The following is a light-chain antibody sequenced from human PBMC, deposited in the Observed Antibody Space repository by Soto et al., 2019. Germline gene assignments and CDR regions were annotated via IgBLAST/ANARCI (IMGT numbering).Light chain of an antibody. CDR2: EES. V-gene: IGKV1-9*01. CDR3: QQVKTYPRT. J-gene: IGKJ4*01. CDR1: QSISSY. Sequence: DIQMTQSPSSLSASVGDRVTITCRASQSISSYLNLYQQKPGKPPKLLIYEESTLHSGVPSRFSGRKSGTQFTLTIDSLQPEDFATYYCQQVKTYPRTFGGGTKVDIK.